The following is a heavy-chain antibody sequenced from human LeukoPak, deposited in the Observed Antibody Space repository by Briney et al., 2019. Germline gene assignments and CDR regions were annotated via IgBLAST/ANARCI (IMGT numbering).Heavy chain of an antibody. CDR3: ARDPYNSGWFDP. J-gene: IGHJ5*02. Sequence: SETLSLTCTVSGGSISSGGYYWSWIRQHPGKGLEWIGYIYYSGSTYYNPSLKSRVTISVDTSKNQFSLRLTSVTAADTAVYYCARDPYNSGWFDPWGQGTLVTVSS. D-gene: IGHD1-1*01. CDR2: IYYSGST. V-gene: IGHV4-31*03. CDR1: GGSISSGGYY.